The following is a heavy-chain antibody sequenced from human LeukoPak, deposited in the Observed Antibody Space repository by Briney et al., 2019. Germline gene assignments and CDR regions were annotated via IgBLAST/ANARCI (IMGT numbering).Heavy chain of an antibody. D-gene: IGHD3-16*01. CDR1: GGSFSGYY. J-gene: IGHJ4*02. CDR3: ARGPPARRGYFDY. V-gene: IGHV4-34*01. CDR2: INHSGST. Sequence: PSETLSLTCAVYGGSFSGYYWSWIRQPPGKGLEWIGEINHSGSTNYNPSLKSRVTISVDTSKNQFSLKLSSVTAADTAVYCCARGPPARRGYFDYWGQGTLVTVSS.